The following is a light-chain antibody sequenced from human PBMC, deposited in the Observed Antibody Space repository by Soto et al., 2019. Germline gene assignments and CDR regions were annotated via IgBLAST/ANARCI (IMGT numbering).Light chain of an antibody. V-gene: IGKV1-5*03. J-gene: IGKJ5*01. CDR3: QQYHTSSIN. CDR1: QSISSW. Sequence: DIQMTQSPSTLSASVGDRLTITCRASQSISSWLAWFQQKPGKAPNLLIYKASSLESGVPSRFGGSGSGTEFTLTIDRLQPDDFATYYCQQYHTSSINFGQGTRLEIK. CDR2: KAS.